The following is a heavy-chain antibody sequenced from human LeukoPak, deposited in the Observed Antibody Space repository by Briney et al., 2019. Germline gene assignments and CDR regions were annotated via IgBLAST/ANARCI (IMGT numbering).Heavy chain of an antibody. CDR1: GYTFTGYY. CDR2: INPNSGDT. V-gene: IGHV1-2*02. J-gene: IGHJ4*02. D-gene: IGHD5-12*01. CDR3: AKNPYEYYFDY. Sequence: GASVKVSCKASGYTFTGYYMHWVRQAPGQGLEWMGWINPNSGDTNYAQKFQGRVTMTRDTSINIGYMELSRLRTVDTAVYFCAKNPYEYYFDYWGQGTLVTVSS.